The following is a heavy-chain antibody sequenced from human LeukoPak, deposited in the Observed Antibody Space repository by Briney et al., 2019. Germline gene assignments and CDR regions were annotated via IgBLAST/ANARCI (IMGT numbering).Heavy chain of an antibody. CDR1: GFTFGDYA. Sequence: PGGSQRLSCTASGFTFGDYAMNWVRQAPGKGPEWVGFITSKAYGGTREYAASVKGRLTISRDDSKSIAYLQMNSLKTEDTAVYYCSRMTYCSGGRCSFDDWGQGTLVTVSP. D-gene: IGHD2-15*01. V-gene: IGHV3-49*04. CDR3: SRMTYCSGGRCSFDD. CDR2: ITSKAYGGTR. J-gene: IGHJ4*02.